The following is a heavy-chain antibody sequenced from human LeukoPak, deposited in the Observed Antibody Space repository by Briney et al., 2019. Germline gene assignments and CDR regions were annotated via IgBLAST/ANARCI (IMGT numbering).Heavy chain of an antibody. CDR3: AREQYSSSSFDY. Sequence: PGRSLRLSCAASGFTFSSYGMHWVRQAPGKGLEWVAVISYDGSNKYYADSVKGRFTISRDNSKNTLYLQMNSLRAEDTAVYYCAREQYSSSSFDYWGQGTLVTVSS. J-gene: IGHJ4*02. V-gene: IGHV3-30*03. D-gene: IGHD6-13*01. CDR2: ISYDGSNK. CDR1: GFTFSSYG.